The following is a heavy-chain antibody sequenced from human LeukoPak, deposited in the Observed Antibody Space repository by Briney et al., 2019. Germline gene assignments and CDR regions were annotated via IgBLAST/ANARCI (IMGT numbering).Heavy chain of an antibody. CDR1: EFPFSNYA. CDR2: IVTSGST. V-gene: IGHV3-23*01. CDR3: AKGAVGSSSGLEY. D-gene: IGHD6-19*01. J-gene: IGHJ4*02. Sequence: GGSLRLSCAASEFPFSNYAMTWVRQAPGKGLVWVSSIVTSGSTYYADSVKCRFTICRDNSKNTLYLQMNSLRAEDTAVYFCAKGAVGSSSGLEYWGQGTLVTVSS.